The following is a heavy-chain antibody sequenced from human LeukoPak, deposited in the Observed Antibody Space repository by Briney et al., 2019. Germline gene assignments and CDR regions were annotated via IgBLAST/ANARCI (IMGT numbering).Heavy chain of an antibody. D-gene: IGHD6-13*01. V-gene: IGHV3-49*03. Sequence: LSLTCAVYGGSFSGYYWSWIRQPPGKGLEWVGFIRSKAYGGTTEYVASVKGRFTISRDDSKSIAYLRMNSLKTEDTAVYYCSRVAYSSTYYYFDYWGQGTRVTVSS. CDR2: IRSKAYGGTT. CDR3: SRVAYSSTYYYFDY. CDR1: GGSFSGYY. J-gene: IGHJ4*02.